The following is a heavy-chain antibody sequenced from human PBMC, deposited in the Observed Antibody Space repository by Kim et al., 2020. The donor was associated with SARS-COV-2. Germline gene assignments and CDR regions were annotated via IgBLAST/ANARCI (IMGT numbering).Heavy chain of an antibody. D-gene: IGHD1-26*01. CDR2: IYYSGST. Sequence: SETLSLTFTVSGGSISSGGYYWSWIRQHPGKGLEWIGYIYYSGSTYYNPSLKSRVTISVDTSKNQFSLKLSSVTAADTAVYYCAREPRTISTTSGMDVWGQGTTVTVSS. J-gene: IGHJ6*02. V-gene: IGHV4-31*03. CDR1: GGSISSGGYY. CDR3: AREPRTISTTSGMDV.